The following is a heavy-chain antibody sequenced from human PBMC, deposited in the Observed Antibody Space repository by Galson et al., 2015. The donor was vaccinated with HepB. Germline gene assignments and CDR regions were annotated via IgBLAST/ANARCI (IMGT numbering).Heavy chain of an antibody. J-gene: IGHJ5*02. CDR3: ARVGVPAAIGDWFDP. CDR1: GGSISSSSYY. V-gene: IGHV4-39*01. Sequence: SETLSLTCTVSGGSISSSSYYWGWIRQPPGKGLEWIESIYYSGNTYYNPSLKSRVTISVDTSKNQFSLKMSSVTATDTAVYYCARVGVPAAIGDWFDPWGQGTPVTVSS. D-gene: IGHD2-2*01. CDR2: IYYSGNT.